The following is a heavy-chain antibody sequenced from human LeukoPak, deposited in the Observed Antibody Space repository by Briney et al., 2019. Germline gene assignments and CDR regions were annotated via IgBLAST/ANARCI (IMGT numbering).Heavy chain of an antibody. CDR2: INLDGGDK. J-gene: IGHJ4*02. CDR3: ARDYDYSLDY. CDR1: GLTLGNYW. V-gene: IGHV3-7*01. D-gene: IGHD4/OR15-4a*01. Sequence: GGALILSCAASGLTLGNYWMSWVRQAPGKGLEGLANINLDGGDKSYVGSVKCRFNISRDNAKNSLYLQMNSLGAEETAVYYCARDYDYSLDYWGQGTLVTVSS.